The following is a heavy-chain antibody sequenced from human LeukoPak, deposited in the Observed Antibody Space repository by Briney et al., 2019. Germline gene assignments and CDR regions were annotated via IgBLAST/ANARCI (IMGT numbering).Heavy chain of an antibody. V-gene: IGHV3-7*01. Sequence: GGSLRLSCAASGFTFSRSWMTWVRQAPGKGLEWVASINEDGSEIHYVDSVKGRFTISRDNAKNSLYLQMNSLRAEDTAVYYCARDSNDPYYYDSSGYNDYWGQGTLVTVSS. J-gene: IGHJ4*02. CDR2: INEDGSEI. CDR3: ARDSNDPYYYDSSGYNDY. CDR1: GFTFSRSW. D-gene: IGHD3-22*01.